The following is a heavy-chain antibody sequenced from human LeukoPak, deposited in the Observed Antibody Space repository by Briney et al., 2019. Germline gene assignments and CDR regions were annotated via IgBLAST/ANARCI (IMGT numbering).Heavy chain of an antibody. CDR2: INHSGST. CDR3: ARDTYYGVTFDY. Sequence: SETLSLTCAVYGGSFSGYYWSWFRQHPGKGLEWIGEINHSGSTNYNPSLKSRVTISVDTSKNQFSLKLSSVTAADTAVYYCARDTYYGVTFDYWGQGTLVTVSS. V-gene: IGHV4-34*01. J-gene: IGHJ4*02. D-gene: IGHD4-17*01. CDR1: GGSFSGYY.